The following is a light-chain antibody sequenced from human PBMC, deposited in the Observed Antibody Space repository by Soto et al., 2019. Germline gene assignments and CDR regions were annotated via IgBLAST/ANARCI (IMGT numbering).Light chain of an antibody. Sequence: QSALTQPPSVSGAPGQRVTISCSGGSSNIGAGYDVHWYQQLPETPPKLLIYGNSNRPSGVPDRFSGSKSGTSASLAINGLQAEDEAHYYCQSYDNSLSGSWVFGGGTKLTVL. CDR2: GNS. V-gene: IGLV1-40*01. CDR1: SSNIGAGYD. J-gene: IGLJ3*02. CDR3: QSYDNSLSGSWV.